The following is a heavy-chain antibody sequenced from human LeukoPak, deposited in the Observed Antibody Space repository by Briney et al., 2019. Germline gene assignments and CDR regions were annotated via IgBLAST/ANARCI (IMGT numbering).Heavy chain of an antibody. D-gene: IGHD3-22*01. J-gene: IGHJ4*02. Sequence: GGSLRLSCAASRFTFSSYAMSWVRQAPGKGLEWVSAISGSGGNTYYADSVKGRFTISRDNSKNTLYLQMNSLRAEDTAVYYCAKGGYYDSSGSFYFDYWGQGTLVTVSS. CDR1: RFTFSSYA. CDR3: AKGGYYDSSGSFYFDY. V-gene: IGHV3-23*01. CDR2: ISGSGGNT.